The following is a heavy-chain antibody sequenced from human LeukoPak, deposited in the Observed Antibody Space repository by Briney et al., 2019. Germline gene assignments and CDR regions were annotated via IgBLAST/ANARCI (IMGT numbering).Heavy chain of an antibody. J-gene: IGHJ6*03. CDR1: GFTFDDYG. V-gene: IGHV3-20*04. D-gene: IGHD4-17*01. CDR2: INWNGGST. CDR3: ARDRDGDYFISYYMDV. Sequence: PGGSLRLSCAASGFTFDDYGMSWVRQAPGKGLEWVSGINWNGGSTGYADSVKGRFTISRDNAKNTLYLQMNSLRAEDTAVYYCARDRDGDYFISYYMDVWGKGTTVTVSS.